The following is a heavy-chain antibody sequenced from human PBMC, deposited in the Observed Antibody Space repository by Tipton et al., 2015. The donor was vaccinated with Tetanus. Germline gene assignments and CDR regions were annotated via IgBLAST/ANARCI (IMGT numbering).Heavy chain of an antibody. CDR2: INSSSRTI. CDR1: GFSFSDYG. CDR3: ATSPREAGDY. Sequence: SLRLSCAASGFSFSDYGMNWVRQAPGKGLAWVSYINSSSRTIYYADSVQGRFTISRDNAKNSLFLQMSSLRDEDTAVYFCATSPREAGDYWGQGTRVTVSS. J-gene: IGHJ4*02. D-gene: IGHD6-19*01. V-gene: IGHV3-48*02.